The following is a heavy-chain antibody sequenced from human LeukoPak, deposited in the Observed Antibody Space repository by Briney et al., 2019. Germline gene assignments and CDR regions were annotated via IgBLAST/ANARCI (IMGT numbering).Heavy chain of an antibody. J-gene: IGHJ4*02. CDR2: ITGDGGGT. V-gene: IGHV3-23*01. Sequence: GGSLRLSCAASGFTFRNYVMSWVRQTPEKGLEWVSAITGDGGGTNHADSVKGRLTIFRDNSKNTLYLQMNSLRAEDTAVYFCARVRLGALDYWGQGTLVTVSS. CDR3: ARVRLGALDY. D-gene: IGHD1-26*01. CDR1: GFTFRNYV.